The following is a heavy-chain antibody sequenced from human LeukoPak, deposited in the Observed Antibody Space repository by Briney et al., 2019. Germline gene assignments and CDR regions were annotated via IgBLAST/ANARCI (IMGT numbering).Heavy chain of an antibody. J-gene: IGHJ3*02. D-gene: IGHD3-10*01. V-gene: IGHV4-39*07. Sequence: SETLSLTCTVSGGSISSSSYYWGWIRQPPGRGLEWIGSIYYSGSTYYNPSLKSRVTISVDTSKNQFSLKLSSVTAADTAVYYRARASITRVAFDIWGQGTMVTVSS. CDR3: ARASITRVAFDI. CDR2: IYYSGST. CDR1: GGSISSSSYY.